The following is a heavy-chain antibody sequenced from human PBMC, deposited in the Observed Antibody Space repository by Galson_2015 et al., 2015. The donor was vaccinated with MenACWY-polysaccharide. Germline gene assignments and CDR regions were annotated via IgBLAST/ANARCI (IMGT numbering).Heavy chain of an antibody. Sequence: SLRLSCAASGFTFNNYALHWVRQAPGKGLEWVAFISGDGTRKYYTDSVQGRFTISRDNSQSTLYLQMNTLRVEDTAVHFCARGGSGSRGNRFDPWGQGTLVTVSS. CDR2: ISGDGTRK. CDR3: ARGGSGSRGNRFDP. CDR1: GFTFNNYA. V-gene: IGHV3-30-3*01. D-gene: IGHD1-26*01. J-gene: IGHJ5*02.